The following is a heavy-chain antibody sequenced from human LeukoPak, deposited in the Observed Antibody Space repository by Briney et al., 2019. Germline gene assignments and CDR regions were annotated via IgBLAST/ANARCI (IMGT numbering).Heavy chain of an antibody. D-gene: IGHD3-16*01. V-gene: IGHV3-7*03. CDR1: GFTFSSYW. CDR3: ARGGGLDG. J-gene: IGHJ6*02. CDR2: INNNGNVK. Sequence: GGSLRLSCAASGFTFSSYWMNWARQAPGKGLEWVASINNNGNVKYYVDSVKGRFTISRDNAKNSLYLQMSNLRAEDTAVYFCARGGGLDGGGQGATVTVSS.